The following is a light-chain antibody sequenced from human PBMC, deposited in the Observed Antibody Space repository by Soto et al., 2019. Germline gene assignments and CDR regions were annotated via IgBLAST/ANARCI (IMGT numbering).Light chain of an antibody. J-gene: IGKJ2*01. V-gene: IGKV3-15*01. Sequence: EIVMTQSPATLSVSPGERATLSCRASQSVSRNLAWYQQKPGQAPRLLISGASTRATGIPARFSGSGSGTDFTLTISSLQSEDFAVYYCQQYHDWPPYTFGQGTKLEIK. CDR1: QSVSRN. CDR3: QQYHDWPPYT. CDR2: GAS.